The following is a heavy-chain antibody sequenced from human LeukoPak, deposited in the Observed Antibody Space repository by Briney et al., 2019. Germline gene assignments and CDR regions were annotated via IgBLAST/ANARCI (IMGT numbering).Heavy chain of an antibody. CDR2: IIPIFGTA. CDR3: ASRTDDYGDSGGERVYFDY. D-gene: IGHD4-17*01. J-gene: IGHJ4*02. CDR1: GGTFSSYA. V-gene: IGHV1-69*13. Sequence: GASLKSSCKASGGTFSSYAISWGRQAPGQGLEWMGGIIPIFGTANYAQKFQGRVTITADESTSTAYTELSSLRSEDTAVYYCASRTDDYGDSGGERVYFDYWGQGTLVTVSS.